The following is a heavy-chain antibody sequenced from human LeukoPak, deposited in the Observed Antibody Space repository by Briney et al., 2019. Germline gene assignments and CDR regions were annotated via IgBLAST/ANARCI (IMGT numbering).Heavy chain of an antibody. D-gene: IGHD5-18*01. V-gene: IGHV4-39*07. Sequence: SETLSLTCTVSGGSISSSSYYWGWIRQPPGKGLEWIGSIYYSGSTYYNPSLKSRVTISVDTSKNQFSLKLSSVTAADTAVYYCAREGGYSYGYFDYWGQGTLLTVSS. J-gene: IGHJ4*02. CDR3: AREGGYSYGYFDY. CDR1: GGSISSSSYY. CDR2: IYYSGST.